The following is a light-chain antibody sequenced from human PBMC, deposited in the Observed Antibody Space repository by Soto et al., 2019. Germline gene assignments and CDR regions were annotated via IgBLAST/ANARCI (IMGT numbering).Light chain of an antibody. Sequence: DIQMTQSPTILSPSAGHRLTMACRAIQTISRWLAWYQQKPGKAPKLLIYDASTLESGVPSRFSGSGSGTEFTLTISSLQPDDSATYYCQHYNRFSGTFGQGTRWIS. CDR2: DAS. CDR1: QTISRW. J-gene: IGKJ1*01. CDR3: QHYNRFSGT. V-gene: IGKV1-5*01.